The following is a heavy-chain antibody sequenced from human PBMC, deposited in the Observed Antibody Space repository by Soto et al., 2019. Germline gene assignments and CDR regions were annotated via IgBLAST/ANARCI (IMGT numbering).Heavy chain of an antibody. V-gene: IGHV1-2*04. CDR2: INPNSGGT. CDR1: GYTFTGYY. CDR3: ARSDCSSTSCLKDDY. J-gene: IGHJ4*02. Sequence: ASVKVSCKASGYTFTGYYMHWVRQAPGQGLEWMGWINPNSGGTNYAQKFQGWVTMTRDTSISTAYMELSRLRSEDTAVYYCARSDCSSTSCLKDDYWGQGTLVTVSS. D-gene: IGHD2-2*01.